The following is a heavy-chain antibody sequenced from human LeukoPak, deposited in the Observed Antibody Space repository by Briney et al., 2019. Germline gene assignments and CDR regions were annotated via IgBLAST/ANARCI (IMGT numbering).Heavy chain of an antibody. CDR3: AKDPLLLWFGESPTTPSYFDY. Sequence: GGSLRLSCAASGFTFSSYGMHWVRQAPGKGLEWVAVISYDGSNKYYADSVKGRFTISRDNSKNTLYLQMNSLRAEDTAVYYCAKDPLLLWFGESPTTPSYFDYWGQGTLVTVSS. J-gene: IGHJ4*02. CDR1: GFTFSSYG. CDR2: ISYDGSNK. D-gene: IGHD3-10*01. V-gene: IGHV3-30*18.